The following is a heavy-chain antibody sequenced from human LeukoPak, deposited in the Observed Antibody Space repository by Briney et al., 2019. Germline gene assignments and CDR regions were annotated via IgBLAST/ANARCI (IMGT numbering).Heavy chain of an antibody. CDR1: GFTFSSYW. J-gene: IGHJ4*02. D-gene: IGHD3-22*01. CDR2: IKQDGSEK. CDR3: AREGGGDSSLFDY. V-gene: IGHV3-7*01. Sequence: GGSLRRSCAASGFTFSSYWMSWVRQAPGKGLEWVANIKQDGSEKYYVDSVKGRFTISRDNAKNSLYLQMNSLRAEDTAVYYCAREGGGDSSLFDYWGQGTLVTVSS.